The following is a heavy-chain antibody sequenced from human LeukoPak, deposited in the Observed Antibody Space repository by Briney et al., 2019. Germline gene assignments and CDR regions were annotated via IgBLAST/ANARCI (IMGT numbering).Heavy chain of an antibody. Sequence: SETLSLACTVSGGSISSYYWSWIRQPPGKGLEWIGYIYYSGSTNYNPSLKSRVTISVDTSKNQFSLKLSSVTAADTAVYYCARDRPSEGYGMDVWGQGTTVTVSS. V-gene: IGHV4-59*01. J-gene: IGHJ6*02. CDR3: ARDRPSEGYGMDV. CDR1: GGSISSYY. CDR2: IYYSGST.